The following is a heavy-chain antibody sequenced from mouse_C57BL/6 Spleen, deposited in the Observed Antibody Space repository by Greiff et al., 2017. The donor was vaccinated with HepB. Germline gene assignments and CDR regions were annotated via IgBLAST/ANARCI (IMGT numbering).Heavy chain of an antibody. Sequence: QVQLQQPGAELVRPGSSVKLSCKASGYTFTSYWMHWVKQRPIQGLEWIGNIDPSDSETQYNQKFKDKATLTVDKSSSTAYMQLSSLTSEESAVYYCARYYYDEDYAMDYWGQGTSVTVSS. CDR3: ARYYYDEDYAMDY. CDR1: GYTFTSYW. CDR2: IDPSDSET. V-gene: IGHV1-52*01. D-gene: IGHD2-4*01. J-gene: IGHJ4*01.